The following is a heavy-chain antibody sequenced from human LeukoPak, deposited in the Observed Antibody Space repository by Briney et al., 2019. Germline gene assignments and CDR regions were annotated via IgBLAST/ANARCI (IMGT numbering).Heavy chain of an antibody. Sequence: SQTLSLTCTVSGGSISSGGYYWSWIRQHPGKGLEWIGYIYYSGSTYYNPSLKSRVTITVDTSKNQFSLKLSSVTAADTAVYYCARDVRYCSSTSCYNTYWFDPRGQGTLVTVSS. J-gene: IGHJ5*02. CDR3: ARDVRYCSSTSCYNTYWFDP. V-gene: IGHV4-31*03. D-gene: IGHD2-2*02. CDR1: GGSISSGGYY. CDR2: IYYSGST.